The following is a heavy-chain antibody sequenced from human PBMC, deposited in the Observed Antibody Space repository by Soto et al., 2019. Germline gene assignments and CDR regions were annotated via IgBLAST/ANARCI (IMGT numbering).Heavy chain of an antibody. CDR2: IYSGGST. J-gene: IGHJ6*03. V-gene: IGHV3-66*01. CDR1: GFTVSGNF. CDR3: ASLTIFGISYYYMDV. D-gene: IGHD3-3*01. Sequence: ELQLVESGGGLVQPGGSLRLSCTASGFTVSGNFMNWVRQAPGKGLEWVSIIYSGGSTYYADSVKGRFTISRDNSKNKLYLQMNNLRAEDTAVYYCASLTIFGISYYYMDVWGKGTTVTVSS.